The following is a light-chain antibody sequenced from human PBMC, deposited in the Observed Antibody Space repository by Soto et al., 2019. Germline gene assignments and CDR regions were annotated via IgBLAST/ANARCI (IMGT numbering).Light chain of an antibody. CDR1: QNVHTNF. CDR2: GAS. Sequence: EIVLTQSPGTLSLSPGERAALSCRASQNVHTNFFAWYQQKSGQAPRLLIYGASSRAAGITDRFSGSGSGTDFTLTISRLEPEDVAVDYCQQYGSTRPWTFGQGTKVDIK. CDR3: QQYGSTRPWT. V-gene: IGKV3-20*01. J-gene: IGKJ1*01.